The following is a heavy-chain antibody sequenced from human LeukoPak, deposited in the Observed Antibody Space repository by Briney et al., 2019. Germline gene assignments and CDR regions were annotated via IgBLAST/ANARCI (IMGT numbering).Heavy chain of an antibody. J-gene: IGHJ4*02. CDR3: ARERPLIAVARTYFDY. V-gene: IGHV4-59*01. CDR2: IYYSGST. D-gene: IGHD6-19*01. CDR1: GGSISSYY. Sequence: PSETLSLTCTVSGGSISSYYWSWIRQPPGKGLEWIGYIYYSGSTNYNPSLKSRVTISVDTSKNQFSLKLSSVTAADTAVYYCARERPLIAVARTYFDYWGQGTLVTVSS.